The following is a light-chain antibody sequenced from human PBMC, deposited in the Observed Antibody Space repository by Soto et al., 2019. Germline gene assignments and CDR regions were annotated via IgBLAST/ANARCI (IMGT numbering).Light chain of an antibody. CDR3: QQYGGSPLLT. J-gene: IGKJ4*01. V-gene: IGKV3-20*01. CDR1: ETVRSNF. Sequence: DIVLTQSPGTLSLSPGQRATLSCRASETVRSNFLTWYQQQPRQAPRLLIAGASTRATGIPDRFSGSGSGSDVTLTISRVESEDFSMYYCQQYGGSPLLTFGGGTKLEI. CDR2: GAS.